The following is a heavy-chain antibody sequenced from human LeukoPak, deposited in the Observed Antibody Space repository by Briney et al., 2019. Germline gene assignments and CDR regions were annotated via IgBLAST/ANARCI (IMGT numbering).Heavy chain of an antibody. Sequence: GGSLRLSCAASGFSFSSYDMNWVRQAPGKGLEWISYISTSSTSIVHYTDSVKGRFTISRDDATNSLFLQMNSLRVEDTAVYFCARDRVHYDSSGYYRYYFDSWGQGTPVIVSS. CDR1: GFSFSSYD. CDR3: ARDRVHYDSSGYYRYYFDS. J-gene: IGHJ4*02. CDR2: ISTSSTSIV. D-gene: IGHD3-22*01. V-gene: IGHV3-48*01.